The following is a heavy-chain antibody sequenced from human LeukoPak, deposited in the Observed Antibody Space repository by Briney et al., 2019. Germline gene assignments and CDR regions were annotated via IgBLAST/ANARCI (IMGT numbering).Heavy chain of an antibody. J-gene: IGHJ4*02. CDR3: ARSKSLSYYDTLGYFDY. CDR1: TSTFSSNA. D-gene: IGHD3-9*01. Sequence: GGPLRPSCAPSTSTFSSNAMHWVRQAPGKGLECVSAISYDGSNKYYTDSVKGLFTISRDNSKNTLYMQMNGLRDDDTAVYYCARSKSLSYYDTLGYFDYWGQGTLVTVSS. CDR2: ISYDGSNK. V-gene: IGHV3-30*04.